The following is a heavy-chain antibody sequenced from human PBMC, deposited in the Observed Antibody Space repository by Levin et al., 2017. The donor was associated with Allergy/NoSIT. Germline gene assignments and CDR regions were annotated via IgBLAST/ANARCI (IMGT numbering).Heavy chain of an antibody. V-gene: IGHV4-59*08. J-gene: IGHJ4*02. CDR3: ARLGGSGGDYFDY. CDR2: IYYSGST. CDR1: GGSISSYY. D-gene: IGHD3-10*01. Sequence: TSETLSLTCTVSGGSISSYYWSWIRQPPGKGLEWIGYIYYSGSTNYNPSLKSRVTISVDTSKNQFSLKLSSVTAADTAVYYCARLGGSGGDYFDYWGQGTLVTVSS.